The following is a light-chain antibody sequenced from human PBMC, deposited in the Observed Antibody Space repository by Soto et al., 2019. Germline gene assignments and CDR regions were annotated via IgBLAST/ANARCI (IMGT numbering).Light chain of an antibody. CDR2: DAS. V-gene: IGKV3-20*01. CDR3: QQFGVSPT. CDR1: QTITPTF. J-gene: IGKJ4*01. Sequence: IVLTQSPGTLSLSPGERATLSCRASQTITPTFLAWYQQKPGQAPRLLIYDASSRATDIPDRFSGSGSGTDFNLTISKLEPEDFAVYYCQQFGVSPTFGGGTKVDIK.